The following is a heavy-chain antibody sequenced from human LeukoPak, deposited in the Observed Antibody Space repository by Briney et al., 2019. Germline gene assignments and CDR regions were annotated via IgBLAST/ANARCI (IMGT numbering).Heavy chain of an antibody. CDR3: AKDGGHSTDLDY. V-gene: IGHV3-7*01. CDR2: IKQDGSER. CDR1: GFTFSRHW. D-gene: IGHD2-8*02. Sequence: GWSLRLSCATSGFTFSRHWMSWVRQAPGKGPEWVGNIKQDGSERYYVHSVKGRFTISRDNAKNSLYLQMNSLRAEDTAVYYCAKDGGHSTDLDYWGQGILVTVSS. J-gene: IGHJ4*02.